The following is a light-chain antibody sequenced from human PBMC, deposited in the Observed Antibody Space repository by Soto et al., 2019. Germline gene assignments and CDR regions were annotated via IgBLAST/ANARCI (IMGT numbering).Light chain of an antibody. CDR2: DDS. CDR3: SSYTSSSTWV. V-gene: IGLV2-14*01. Sequence: QSVLTQPASVSGSPGQSITISCTGTSSDVGGYNYVSRYQQHPGKAPKLMIYDDSNRPSGVSNRFSGSKSGNTASLTISGLQAEDEADYYCSSYTSSSTWVFGGGTKLTVL. J-gene: IGLJ3*02. CDR1: SSDVGGYNY.